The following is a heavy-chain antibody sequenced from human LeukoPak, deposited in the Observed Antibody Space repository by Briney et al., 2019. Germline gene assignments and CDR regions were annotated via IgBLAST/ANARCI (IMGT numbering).Heavy chain of an antibody. CDR3: ARGGGQLLDSYYFMDV. Sequence: SETLSLTCAVYGGSFSGYYWSWIRQPPGKGLEWIGEINHSGSTNYNPSLKSRVTISVDTSKNQFSLKLSSVTAADTAVYYCARGGGQLLDSYYFMDVWGQGTTVTVSS. CDR1: GGSFSGYY. V-gene: IGHV4-34*01. J-gene: IGHJ6*03. CDR2: INHSGST. D-gene: IGHD4-23*01.